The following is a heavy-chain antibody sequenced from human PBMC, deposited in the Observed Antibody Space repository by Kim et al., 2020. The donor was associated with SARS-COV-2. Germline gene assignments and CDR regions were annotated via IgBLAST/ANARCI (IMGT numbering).Heavy chain of an antibody. Sequence: TSADSVKCRVTIAGDNAKNPMYLQQNRLRAEATAVYYCARGSGNFGDFGYWGQGTLVTVSS. CDR3: ARGSGNFGDFGY. V-gene: IGHV3-74*01. D-gene: IGHD3-10*01. J-gene: IGHJ4*02.